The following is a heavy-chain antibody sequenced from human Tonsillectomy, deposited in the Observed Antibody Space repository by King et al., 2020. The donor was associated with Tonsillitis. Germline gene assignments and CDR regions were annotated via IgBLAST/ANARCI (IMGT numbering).Heavy chain of an antibody. V-gene: IGHV4-59*08. J-gene: IGHJ5*02. CDR3: ARHSGYASGWFSH. D-gene: IGHD6-19*01. CDR2: VYYTGAN. Sequence: QLQESGPGLVKPSETLSLTCTVSGDSIGTYYWSWIRQPPGKGLEWIGYVYYTGANMYNPSLKTRVTISDDTSKNQFSLRLTSGTAADTAVYYCARHSGYASGWFSHWGQGILVTVSA. CDR1: GDSIGTYY.